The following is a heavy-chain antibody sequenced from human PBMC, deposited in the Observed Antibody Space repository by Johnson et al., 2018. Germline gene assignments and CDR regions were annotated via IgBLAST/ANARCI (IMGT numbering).Heavy chain of an antibody. J-gene: IGHJ6*03. CDR1: GFTFGDYA. D-gene: IGHD1-26*01. Sequence: VQLVESGGGLVQPGRSLRLSCTASGFTFGDYAMSWFRQAPGKGLEWVGFIRSKAYGGTTEYAASVKGRFTISRDDSKSIAYLQMNSRKTEDTAVYYCTRDTYSGSYLYYYYYMDVWGKGTTVTVSS. CDR2: IRSKAYGGTT. V-gene: IGHV3-49*03. CDR3: TRDTYSGSYLYYYYYMDV.